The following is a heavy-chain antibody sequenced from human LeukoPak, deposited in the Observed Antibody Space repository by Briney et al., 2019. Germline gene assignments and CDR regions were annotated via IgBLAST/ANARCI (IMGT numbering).Heavy chain of an antibody. D-gene: IGHD1-26*01. Sequence: SQTLSLTCTVSGCSISSGSYYWSWIRPPAGKGLEWIGRIYTSGSNNYNPSLKSRVTISVDTSKNQFSLKLSSVTAADTAVYYCARDQTNYSGSYYYDTEGGWFDPWGQGTLVTVSS. V-gene: IGHV4-61*02. CDR1: GCSISSGSYY. CDR2: IYTSGSN. J-gene: IGHJ5*02. CDR3: ARDQTNYSGSYYYDTEGGWFDP.